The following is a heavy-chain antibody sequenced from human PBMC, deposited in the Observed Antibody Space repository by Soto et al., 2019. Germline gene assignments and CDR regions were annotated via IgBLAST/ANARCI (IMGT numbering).Heavy chain of an antibody. J-gene: IGHJ4*02. CDR3: ATSSGSYYSLFDY. CDR1: GFTFSSYS. D-gene: IGHD3-10*01. CDR2: ISSSSTI. V-gene: IGHV3-48*01. Sequence: PGVSLRLSCAAAGFTFSSYSRNWVRQAPGKGLEWVSYISSSSTIYYADSVKGRFTISRDNAKNSLYLQMNSLRAEDTAVYYCATSSGSYYSLFDYWGQGTLVTVSS.